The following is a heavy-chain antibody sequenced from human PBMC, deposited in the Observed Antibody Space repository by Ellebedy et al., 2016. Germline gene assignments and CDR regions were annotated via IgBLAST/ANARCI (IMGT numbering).Heavy chain of an antibody. CDR2: IYPGDSDT. CDR1: GYTFSSYW. V-gene: IGHV5-51*01. CDR3: ARRQLDPRSPWFGAFDI. J-gene: IGHJ3*02. Sequence: GESLKISXRGSGYTFSSYWIGWVRQMPGPGLEWMGIIYPGDSDTRYSPSFQGQVTISADKSTSTAYLQWRSLKASDTAMYYCARRQLDPRSPWFGAFDIWGQGTMVTVSS. D-gene: IGHD3-10*01.